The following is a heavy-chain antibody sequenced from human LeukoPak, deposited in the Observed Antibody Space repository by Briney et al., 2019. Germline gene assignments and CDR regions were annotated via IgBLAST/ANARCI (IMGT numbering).Heavy chain of an antibody. CDR3: ARDRYCSSTSCAYYYYGMDV. CDR1: GGSFSGYY. J-gene: IGHJ6*02. CDR2: INHSGST. V-gene: IGHV4-34*01. D-gene: IGHD2-2*01. Sequence: SETLSLTCAVYGGSFSGYYWSWIRQPPGKGLEWIGEINHSGSTNYNPSLKSRVTISVDTSKNQFSLKLSSVTAADTAVYYCARDRYCSSTSCAYYYYGMDVWGQGTTVTVSS.